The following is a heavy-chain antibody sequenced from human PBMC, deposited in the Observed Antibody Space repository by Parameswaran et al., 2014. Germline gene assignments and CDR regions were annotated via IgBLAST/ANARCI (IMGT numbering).Heavy chain of an antibody. V-gene: IGHV3-11*01. CDR2: ISSSGSTI. J-gene: IGHJ4*02. CDR3: ARGRRGSSEEHKANDY. D-gene: IGHD1/OR15-1a*01. Sequence: RWIRQPPGKGLEWVSYISSSGSTIYYADSVKGRFTISRDNAKNSLYLQMNSLRAEDTAVYYCARGRRGSSEEHKANDYWGQGTLVTVSS.